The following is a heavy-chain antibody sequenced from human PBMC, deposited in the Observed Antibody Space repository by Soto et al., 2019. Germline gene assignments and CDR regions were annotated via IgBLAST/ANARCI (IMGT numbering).Heavy chain of an antibody. D-gene: IGHD1-26*01. Sequence: QVQLVQSGAEVKKPGASVKVSCKASGYTFINYYMRWVRQAPGQGLEWMGTVNPSNDHTTFAQKFQGRVTMTTDTSTGTVYMELGSLRSEDTAVYYCAREGGGSRGYFDYWGQGTLVTVSS. CDR3: AREGGGSRGYFDY. CDR1: GYTFINYY. CDR2: VNPSNDHT. V-gene: IGHV1-46*01. J-gene: IGHJ4*02.